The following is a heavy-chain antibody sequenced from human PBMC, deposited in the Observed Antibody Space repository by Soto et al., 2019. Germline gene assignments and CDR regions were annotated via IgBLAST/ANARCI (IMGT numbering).Heavy chain of an antibody. D-gene: IGHD2-2*01. CDR3: ARLEYCSSTSCGGFDY. V-gene: IGHV4-31*03. CDR1: GGSIRSGGYY. J-gene: IGHJ4*02. CDR2: IYYSGST. Sequence: TLSRTCTVSGGSIRSGGYYWSWIRQHPGKGLEWIGYIYYSGSTYYNPSLKSRVTISVDTSKNQFSLKLSSVTAADTAVYYCARLEYCSSTSCGGFDYWGQGTLVTVSS.